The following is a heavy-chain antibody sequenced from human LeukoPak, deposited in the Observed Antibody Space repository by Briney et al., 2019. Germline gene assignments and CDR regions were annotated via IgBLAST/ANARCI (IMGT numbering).Heavy chain of an antibody. J-gene: IGHJ3*02. CDR3: ARDLTADSSGYFALDDAFDI. Sequence: PGGSLRLSCAASGFTFSNYAIHWVRQAPGKGLEWVAVISYDGSNQYYPDSVKGRFTISRDNAKNSLHLQMNSLRAEDTAVYYCARDLTADSSGYFALDDAFDIWGQGTMVTVSS. CDR2: ISYDGSNQ. CDR1: GFTFSNYA. V-gene: IGHV3-30-3*01. D-gene: IGHD3-22*01.